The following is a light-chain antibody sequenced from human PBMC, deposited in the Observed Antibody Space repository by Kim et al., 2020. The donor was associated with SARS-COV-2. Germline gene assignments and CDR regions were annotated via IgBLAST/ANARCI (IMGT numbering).Light chain of an antibody. Sequence: SPGERATLSCRASQSVSSNIAWYQQKPGQAPRLLIYGASTRATGIPARFSGSVSGTDFTLTINSLQSEDFAVYYCQQYNNWPPLTFGGGTKVDIK. V-gene: IGKV3-15*01. CDR2: GAS. J-gene: IGKJ4*01. CDR3: QQYNNWPPLT. CDR1: QSVSSN.